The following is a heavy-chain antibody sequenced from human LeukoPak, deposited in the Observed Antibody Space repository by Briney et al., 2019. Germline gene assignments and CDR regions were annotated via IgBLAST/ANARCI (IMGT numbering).Heavy chain of an antibody. CDR2: IYYSGST. V-gene: IGHV4-59*08. Sequence: PSETLSLTCTVSGGSISSYYWSWIRQPPGKGLEWIGYIYYSGSTNYNPSLKSRVTISVDTSENQFSLKLSSVTAADTAVYYCARRIAAAGTGVEYYFDYWGQGTLVTVSS. D-gene: IGHD6-13*01. CDR1: GGSISSYY. CDR3: ARRIAAAGTGVEYYFDY. J-gene: IGHJ4*02.